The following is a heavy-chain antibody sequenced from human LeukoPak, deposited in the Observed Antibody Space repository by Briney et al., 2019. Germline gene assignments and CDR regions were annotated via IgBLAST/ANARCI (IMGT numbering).Heavy chain of an antibody. J-gene: IGHJ4*02. CDR2: IYSGGST. CDR3: AREIGSGSYPDF. Sequence: GGSLRLSCAASGFTVSSNHMSWVRQAPGKGLEWVSVIYSGGSTDYADSVKGRFTISRDNLKNTLYLQMNSLRAEDTAVYYCAREIGSGSYPDFWGQGTLVTVSS. CDR1: GFTVSSNH. V-gene: IGHV3-53*01. D-gene: IGHD3-10*01.